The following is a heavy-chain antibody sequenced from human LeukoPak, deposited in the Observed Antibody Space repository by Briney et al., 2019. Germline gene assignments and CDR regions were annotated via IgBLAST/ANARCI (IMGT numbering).Heavy chain of an antibody. Sequence: GGSLRLSCAASGFTFSTFAMFWVRQAPGKGLEWVANIKQDGSEIYYVDSVKGRFTISRDNAKNSLYLQMNSLRAEDTAVYYCARDKIVGATKFDSWGQGTLVTVSS. J-gene: IGHJ4*02. V-gene: IGHV3-7*01. CDR1: GFTFSTFA. D-gene: IGHD1-26*01. CDR3: ARDKIVGATKFDS. CDR2: IKQDGSEI.